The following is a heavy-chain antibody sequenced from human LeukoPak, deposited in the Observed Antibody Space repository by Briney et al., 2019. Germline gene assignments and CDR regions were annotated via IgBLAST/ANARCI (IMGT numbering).Heavy chain of an antibody. CDR3: ARGPSGYDPDYYYYYMDV. D-gene: IGHD5-12*01. J-gene: IGHJ6*03. Sequence: GGSLRLSCAASEFSVGSNYMTWVRQAPGKGLEWVSLIYSGGSTYYADSVKGRFTISRDNSKNTLYLQMNSLRAEDTAVYYCARGPSGYDPDYYYYYMDVWGKGTTVTISS. CDR2: IYSGGST. V-gene: IGHV3-66*01. CDR1: EFSVGSNY.